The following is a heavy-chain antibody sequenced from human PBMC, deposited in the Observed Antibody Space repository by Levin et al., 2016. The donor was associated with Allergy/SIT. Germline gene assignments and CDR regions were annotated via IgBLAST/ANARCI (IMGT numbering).Heavy chain of an antibody. Sequence: WIRQPPGEGAGVGGSYIGLMDLINTMQTPWRGRFTISRDSSKNTLSLQINSLRAEDTAVYYCARDRGWWYGGVFDYWGQGTLVTVSS. CDR2: IGLMDLI. J-gene: IGHJ4*02. CDR3: ARDRGWWYGGVFDY. V-gene: IGHV3-33*01. D-gene: IGHD2-15*01.